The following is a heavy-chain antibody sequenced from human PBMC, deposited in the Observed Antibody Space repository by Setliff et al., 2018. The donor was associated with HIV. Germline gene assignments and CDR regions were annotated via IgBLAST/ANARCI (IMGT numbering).Heavy chain of an antibody. CDR1: GGTFKNLA. D-gene: IGHD1-1*01. Sequence: SVKVSCKASGGTFKNLAISWVRQAPGQGLEWMGGVIPSFATANYAQKFQGRITITADELTSTVYMDLNSLKSEDSAVYYCANPHDGGAFDVWGQGSLVTVSS. CDR3: ANPHDGGAFDV. J-gene: IGHJ3*01. CDR2: VIPSFATA. V-gene: IGHV1-69*13.